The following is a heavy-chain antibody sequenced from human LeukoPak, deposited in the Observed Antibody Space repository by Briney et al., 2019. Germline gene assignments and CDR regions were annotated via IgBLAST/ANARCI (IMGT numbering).Heavy chain of an antibody. CDR2: ISSGSNSI. J-gene: IGHJ4*02. CDR1: GFIVSSNY. Sequence: GGSLRLSCAASGFIVSSNYMIWVRQAPGKGLEWVSSISSGSNSIYYADSVKGRFTISRDNAKKSLYLQMNSLRAEDTSVYYCATEGRSTTPGYWGQGTLVTVSS. CDR3: ATEGRSTTPGY. V-gene: IGHV3-21*01. D-gene: IGHD2-2*01.